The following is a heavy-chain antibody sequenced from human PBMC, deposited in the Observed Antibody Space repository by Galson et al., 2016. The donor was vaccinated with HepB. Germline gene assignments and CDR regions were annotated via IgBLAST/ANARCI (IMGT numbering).Heavy chain of an antibody. CDR1: GLSFSPYA. Sequence: SLRLSCAASGLSFSPYAVSWVRQAPGTGLEWVSATNGTGTITKYADSVKGRFTIPRDNSKNTMYLQVNSLRAEDTAVYYCARGGLGNYYAYGMDVWGHGTTVTVSS. V-gene: IGHV3-23*01. CDR2: TNGTGTIT. J-gene: IGHJ6*02. D-gene: IGHD3/OR15-3a*01. CDR3: ARGGLGNYYAYGMDV.